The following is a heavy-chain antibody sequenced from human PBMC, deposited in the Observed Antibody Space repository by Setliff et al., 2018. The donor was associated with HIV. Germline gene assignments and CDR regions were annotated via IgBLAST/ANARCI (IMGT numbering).Heavy chain of an antibody. J-gene: IGHJ3*02. V-gene: IGHV5-51*01. Sequence: PGESLKISCRASGYSFTDYWIGWARQMPGKGLECMGIIYPGDSETKYSPTFQGRVTISADKATNTAYLQWASLKSSDTAIYYCVRPLIIAFDTSDIWGQGTMVTVSS. CDR2: IYPGDSET. D-gene: IGHD3-9*01. CDR3: VRPLIIAFDTSDI. CDR1: GYSFTDYW.